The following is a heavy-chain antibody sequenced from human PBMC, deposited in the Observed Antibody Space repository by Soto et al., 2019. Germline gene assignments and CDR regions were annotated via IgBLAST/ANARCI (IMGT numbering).Heavy chain of an antibody. CDR2: ISSGSSYI. V-gene: IGHV3-21*01. J-gene: IGHJ5*02. D-gene: IGHD2-8*01. CDR1: GFTFNNYI. CDR3: VRDSLMRTS. Sequence: GGSLRLSCVGSGFTFNNYIMTWVRQAPGKGLEWVSSISSGSSYIYYAESLKGRFTISRDDARNSLYLQMNNLRVDDTAVYYCVRDSLMRTSWGQGTLVTVSS.